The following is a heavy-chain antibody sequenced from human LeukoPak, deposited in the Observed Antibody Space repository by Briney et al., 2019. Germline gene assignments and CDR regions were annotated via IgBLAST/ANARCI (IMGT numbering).Heavy chain of an antibody. CDR2: ISCDGSNK. CDR1: RFTFSSYG. J-gene: IGHJ4*02. V-gene: IGHV3-30*18. Sequence: PGGSLRLSCAASRFTFSSYGMHWVRQAPGKGLEWVAVISCDGSNKYYADSVKGRFTISRDTSKNTLYLQMNSLRAEDTAVYYCAKDLYDSSGPTDYWGQGTLVTVSS. D-gene: IGHD3-22*01. CDR3: AKDLYDSSGPTDY.